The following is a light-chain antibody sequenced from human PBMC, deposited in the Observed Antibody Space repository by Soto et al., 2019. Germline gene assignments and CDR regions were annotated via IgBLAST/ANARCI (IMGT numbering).Light chain of an antibody. Sequence: QSALTQPASVSGSPGQSITISCTGSSRDVGGYNYVSWCQQYPGKPPKLIIYDISNRPSGISSRFSGSKSGNTAFMTISGLQADDEACYYCTSYTSSDTVVFGGGTQLTVL. V-gene: IGLV2-14*01. CDR2: DIS. CDR1: SRDVGGYNY. CDR3: TSYTSSDTVV. J-gene: IGLJ7*01.